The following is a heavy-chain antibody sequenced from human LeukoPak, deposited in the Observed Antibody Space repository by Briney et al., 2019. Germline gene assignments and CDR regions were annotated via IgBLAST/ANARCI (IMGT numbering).Heavy chain of an antibody. J-gene: IGHJ4*02. Sequence: GGSLRLSCVASGFTFSSYSMNWVRQAPGKGLEWVSSISSSSSYEYYTDSVKGRFTTSRDNAKNSLYLQMNSLRAEDTAVYYCARSAAGTYYWGQGTLVTVSS. CDR3: ARSAAGTYY. V-gene: IGHV3-21*01. CDR1: GFTFSSYS. D-gene: IGHD1-1*01. CDR2: ISSSSSYE.